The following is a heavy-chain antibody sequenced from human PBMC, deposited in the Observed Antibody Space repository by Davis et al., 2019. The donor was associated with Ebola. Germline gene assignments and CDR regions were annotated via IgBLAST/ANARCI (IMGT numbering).Heavy chain of an antibody. Sequence: GESLKISCAASGFTFSSYGMHWVRQAPGKGLEWVAVISYDGSNKYYADSVKGRFTISRDNSKNTLYLQMNSLRAEDTAVYYCAKDLSVPDYGDFLYYYYGMDVWGKGTTVTVSS. CDR1: GFTFSSYG. V-gene: IGHV3-30*18. D-gene: IGHD4-17*01. CDR2: ISYDGSNK. J-gene: IGHJ6*04. CDR3: AKDLSVPDYGDFLYYYYGMDV.